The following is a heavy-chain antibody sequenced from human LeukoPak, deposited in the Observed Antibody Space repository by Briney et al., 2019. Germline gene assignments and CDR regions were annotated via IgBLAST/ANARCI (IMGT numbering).Heavy chain of an antibody. V-gene: IGHV1-69*05. J-gene: IGHJ5*02. D-gene: IGHD3-3*01. CDR1: GGTFSSYA. CDR2: IIPIFGTA. Sequence: SVKVSCKASGGTFSSYAISWVRLAPGQGREWMGGIIPIFGTANYAQKFQGRVTITTDESTSTAYMVLSSPRSEDTAVYYCARDAQYYDFWSGYYTNWFDPWGQGTLVTVSS. CDR3: ARDAQYYDFWSGYYTNWFDP.